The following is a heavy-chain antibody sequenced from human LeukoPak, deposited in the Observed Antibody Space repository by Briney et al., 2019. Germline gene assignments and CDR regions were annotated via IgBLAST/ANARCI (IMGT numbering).Heavy chain of an antibody. CDR2: IKQDGSEK. Sequence: PGRSLRLSCAASGFTFSSYWMSWVRQAPGKGLEWVANIKQDGSEKYYVDSVKGRFTISRDNAKNSLYLQMNSLRAEDTAVYYCARGYDFWSGYQYNWFDPWGQGTLVAVSS. J-gene: IGHJ5*02. CDR3: ARGYDFWSGYQYNWFDP. V-gene: IGHV3-7*01. CDR1: GFTFSSYW. D-gene: IGHD3-3*01.